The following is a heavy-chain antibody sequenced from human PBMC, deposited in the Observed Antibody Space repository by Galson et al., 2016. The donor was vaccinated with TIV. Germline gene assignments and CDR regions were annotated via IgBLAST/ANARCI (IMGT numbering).Heavy chain of an antibody. J-gene: IGHJ4*02. D-gene: IGHD2-21*01. Sequence: SLRLSCAASGFSFSTTAMYWVRQAPGKGLEWVASISGRNDGTYFGDSVKGRFAISRDNSKNTVYLQMNNLRAEDTAVYYCARPVQGVGVSRGFYSWGQGTLVTVSS. CDR2: ISGRNDGT. CDR1: GFSFSTTA. CDR3: ARPVQGVGVSRGFYS. V-gene: IGHV3-23*01.